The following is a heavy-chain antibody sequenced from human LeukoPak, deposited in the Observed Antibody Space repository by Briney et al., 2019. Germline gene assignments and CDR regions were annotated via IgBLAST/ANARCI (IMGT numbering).Heavy chain of an antibody. D-gene: IGHD3-10*01. CDR2: ICSSGSTL. Sequence: GGSLRLSCVVSGFTFSSFEMNWVRQAPGRGLEWVSYICSSGSTLYYADSVKGRFSISRDNAKNSLYLQMNSLRAEDTAVYYCVRGLDYNVAWVYWGQGTLVTVSS. CDR1: GFTFSSFE. V-gene: IGHV3-48*03. J-gene: IGHJ4*02. CDR3: VRGLDYNVAWVY.